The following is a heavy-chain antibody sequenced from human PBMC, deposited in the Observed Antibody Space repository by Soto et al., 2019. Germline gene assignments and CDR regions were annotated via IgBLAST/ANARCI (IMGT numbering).Heavy chain of an antibody. CDR1: GFTFSSYG. CDR2: ISYDGSNK. Sequence: QVQLVESGGGVVQPGRSLRLSCAASGFTFSSYGMHWVRQAPGKGLEWVAVISYDGSNKYYADSVKGRFTISRDNSKNTLYLQMNSLRAEDTAVYYCAKERSGSYTYWGQGTLVTVSS. D-gene: IGHD1-26*01. J-gene: IGHJ4*02. V-gene: IGHV3-30*18. CDR3: AKERSGSYTY.